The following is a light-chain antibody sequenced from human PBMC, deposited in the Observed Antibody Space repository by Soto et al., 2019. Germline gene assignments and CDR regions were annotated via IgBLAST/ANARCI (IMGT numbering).Light chain of an antibody. J-gene: IGKJ2*01. CDR1: QGISNY. CDR3: QHYNSYPYT. Sequence: IQLTQSPSSLSASLGDRVTFTCRASQGISNYLGWYQQKPGKAPKLLIYAASTLQTGVPSRFSGGGSGTEFTLTVSSLQPDDFATYYCQHYNSYPYTFGQGTKVDIK. V-gene: IGKV1-9*01. CDR2: AAS.